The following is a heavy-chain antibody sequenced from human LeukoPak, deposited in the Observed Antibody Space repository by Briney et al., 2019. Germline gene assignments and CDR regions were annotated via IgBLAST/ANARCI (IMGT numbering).Heavy chain of an antibody. CDR1: GFTLNTYW. D-gene: IGHD6-25*01. Sequence: GGSLRLSCAASGFTLNTYWIHWVRQTPQTGLEWVAGISGDGNFKRNADSVRGRLTIFTDNAKSTVSLQVSSLRAEDTAVYYCTATPWGGAAAIFDYWGQGILVIVSS. V-gene: IGHV3-74*01. CDR3: TATPWGGAAAIFDY. J-gene: IGHJ4*02. CDR2: ISGDGNFK.